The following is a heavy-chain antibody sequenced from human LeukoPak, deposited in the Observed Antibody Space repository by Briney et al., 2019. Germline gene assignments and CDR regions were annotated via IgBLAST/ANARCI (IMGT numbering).Heavy chain of an antibody. Sequence: MTGGSLRLSCAASGFTFSSYSMNWVRQAPGKGLEWVSSISSSSSYIYYADSVKGRFTISRDNAKNSLYLQMNSLRAEDTAVYYCARDLAPVSGWYRAGCDYWGQGTLVTVSS. CDR1: GFTFSSYS. D-gene: IGHD6-19*01. V-gene: IGHV3-21*01. J-gene: IGHJ4*02. CDR2: ISSSSSYI. CDR3: ARDLAPVSGWYRAGCDY.